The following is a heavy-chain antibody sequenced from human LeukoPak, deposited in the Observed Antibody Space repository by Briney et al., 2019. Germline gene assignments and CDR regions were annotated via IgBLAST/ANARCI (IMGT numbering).Heavy chain of an antibody. CDR2: IYTSGST. D-gene: IGHD6-6*01. J-gene: IGHJ6*03. Sequence: SETLSLTCTVSGGSISSGSYYWSWIRQPAGKGLEWIGRIYTSGSTNYNPSLKSRVTISVDTSKNQFSLKLSSVTAADTAVYYCARERIAARPHMDVWGKGTTVTVSS. CDR1: GGSISSGSYY. V-gene: IGHV4-61*02. CDR3: ARERIAARPHMDV.